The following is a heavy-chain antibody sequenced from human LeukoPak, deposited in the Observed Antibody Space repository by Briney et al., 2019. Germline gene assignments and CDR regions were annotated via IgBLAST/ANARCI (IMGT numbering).Heavy chain of an antibody. J-gene: IGHJ4*02. CDR1: GGSISSGGYS. D-gene: IGHD3-22*01. V-gene: IGHV4-30-2*01. CDR2: IYHSGST. Sequence: PSETLSLTCAVSGGSISSGGYSWSWIRQPQGKGLEWIGYIYHSGSTYYNPSLKSRVTISVDRSKNQFSLKLSSVTAADTAVCYCASSYDSSGLGYWGQGTLVTVSS. CDR3: ASSYDSSGLGY.